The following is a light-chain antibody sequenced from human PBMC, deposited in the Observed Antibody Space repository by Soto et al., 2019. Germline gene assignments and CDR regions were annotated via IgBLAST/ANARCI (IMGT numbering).Light chain of an antibody. CDR1: QSISSW. CDR3: KQYNSYPLT. Sequence: DIQMTQSPSTLSASVGDRVTITCRASQSISSWLAWYQQKPGKAPKLLIYKASSLESGVPSRFSGSGSGKEFTLTISSLQHDDFATYYSKQYNSYPLTFGGGTKVEIK. J-gene: IGKJ4*01. V-gene: IGKV1-5*03. CDR2: KAS.